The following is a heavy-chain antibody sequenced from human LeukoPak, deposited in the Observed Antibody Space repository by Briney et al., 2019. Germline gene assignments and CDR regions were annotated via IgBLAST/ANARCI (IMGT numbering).Heavy chain of an antibody. D-gene: IGHD2-21*02. CDR1: GFTFSSYS. V-gene: IGHV3-21*01. CDR3: ARDLVVTGGDPGYFQH. Sequence: PGGSLRLSCAASGFTFSSYSMNWVRQAPGKGLEWVSSISSSSSYIYYADSVKGRFTISRDNAKNSLYLQMNSLRAEDTAVYYCARDLVVTGGDPGYFQHWGQGTLVTVSS. CDR2: ISSSSSYI. J-gene: IGHJ1*01.